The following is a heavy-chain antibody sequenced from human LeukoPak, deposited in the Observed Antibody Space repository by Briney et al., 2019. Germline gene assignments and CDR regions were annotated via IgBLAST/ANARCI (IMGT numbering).Heavy chain of an antibody. CDR3: AKYYSGSYDYFDY. D-gene: IGHD1-26*01. V-gene: IGHV3-23*01. CDR2: ISGSGGST. Sequence: PGRSLRLSCAASGLTFSSYAMSWVRQAPGKGLEWVSAISGSGGSTYYADSVKGRFTISGDNSKNTLYLQMNSLRAEDTAVYYCAKYYSGSYDYFDYWGQGTLVTVSS. J-gene: IGHJ4*02. CDR1: GLTFSSYA.